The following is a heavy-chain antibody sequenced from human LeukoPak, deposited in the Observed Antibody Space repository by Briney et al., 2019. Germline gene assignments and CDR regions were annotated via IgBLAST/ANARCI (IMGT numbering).Heavy chain of an antibody. D-gene: IGHD6-13*01. J-gene: IGHJ6*03. CDR1: GFTFSDYY. Sequence: GGSLRLSCAASGFTFSDYYMSWIRQAPGKGLEWVSYISSSGSTIYYADSVKGRFTISRDNAKNSLYLQMNSLRAEDTAVYYCAREEYSSSWYGYYYYYMDVWGKGTTVTISS. CDR2: ISSSGSTI. CDR3: AREEYSSSWYGYYYYYMDV. V-gene: IGHV3-11*01.